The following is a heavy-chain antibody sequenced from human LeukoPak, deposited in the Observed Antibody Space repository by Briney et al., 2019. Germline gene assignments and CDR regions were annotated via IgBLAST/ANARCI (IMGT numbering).Heavy chain of an antibody. Sequence: PGGSLRLSCTASGFTFGDYAMSWVRQAPGKGLEWVGFIRSKAYGGTTEYAASVKGRFTISRDDSKSIAYLQMNSLKTEDTAVYYCTRQVFPVGLPDYWGQGTLVTVSS. CDR1: GFTFGDYA. CDR2: IRSKAYGGTT. J-gene: IGHJ4*02. CDR3: TRQVFPVGLPDY. V-gene: IGHV3-49*04. D-gene: IGHD1-26*01.